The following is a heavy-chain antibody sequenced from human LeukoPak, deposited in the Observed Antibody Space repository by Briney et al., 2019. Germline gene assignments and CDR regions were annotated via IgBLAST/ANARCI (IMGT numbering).Heavy chain of an antibody. D-gene: IGHD1/OR15-1a*01. V-gene: IGHV3-74*01. J-gene: IGHJ3*02. CDR1: EFTISRYW. CDR2: INNDGSIT. Sequence: PGGSLRLSCAASEFTISRYWMHWVRQAPGKGLVWVSNINNDGSITTYADSVKGRFTISRDNVKITLFLQMNSLGAEDTALYYCARGWNTTPRSGFDIWGLGTMVTVSS. CDR3: ARGWNTTPRSGFDI.